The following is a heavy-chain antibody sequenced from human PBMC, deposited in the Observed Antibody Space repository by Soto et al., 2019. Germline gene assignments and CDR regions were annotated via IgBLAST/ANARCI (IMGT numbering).Heavy chain of an antibody. CDR3: ARLYRSGSSSLKWFDP. CDR2: IYHSGST. V-gene: IGHV4-4*02. CDR1: GGSISSSNW. D-gene: IGHD6-25*01. J-gene: IGHJ5*02. Sequence: SETLSLTCAVSGGSISSSNWWSWVRQPPGKGLEWIGEIYHSGSTNYNPSLKSRVTISVDKSKNQFSLKLSSVTAADTAVYYCARLYRSGSSSLKWFDPWGQGTMVTVSS.